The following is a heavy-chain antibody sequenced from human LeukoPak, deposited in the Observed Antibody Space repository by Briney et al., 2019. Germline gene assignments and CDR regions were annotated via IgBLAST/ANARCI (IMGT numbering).Heavy chain of an antibody. Sequence: GGSLRLSCTASGFTFGDYAMSWFRQAPGKGLEWVGFIRSKAYGGTTEYAASVKGRFTISRDESKSIAYLQMNSLKTEDTAVYYCTRESNYYDSSGYHKNFDYWGQGSLVTVSS. CDR1: GFTFGDYA. V-gene: IGHV3-49*03. J-gene: IGHJ4*02. D-gene: IGHD3-22*01. CDR2: IRSKAYGGTT. CDR3: TRESNYYDSSGYHKNFDY.